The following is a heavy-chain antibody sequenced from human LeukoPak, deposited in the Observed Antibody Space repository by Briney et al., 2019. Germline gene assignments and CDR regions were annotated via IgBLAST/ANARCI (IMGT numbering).Heavy chain of an antibody. CDR2: INPSGGST. CDR1: GYTFTSYY. Sequence: ASVKVSCKASGYTFTSYYMHWVRQAPGQGLEWMGIINPSGGSTSYAQKFQGRVTMTRDTSTSTVYMELSSLRSEDTAVYYCARTYYYGSGSRYCYGMDVWGKGTTVTVSS. CDR3: ARTYYYGSGSRYCYGMDV. J-gene: IGHJ6*04. D-gene: IGHD3-10*01. V-gene: IGHV1-46*01.